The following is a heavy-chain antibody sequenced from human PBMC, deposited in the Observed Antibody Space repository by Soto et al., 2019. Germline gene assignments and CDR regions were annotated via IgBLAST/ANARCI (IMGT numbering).Heavy chain of an antibody. J-gene: IGHJ6*02. D-gene: IGHD6-13*01. CDR2: ISAYNGNT. CDR1: GYTFTSYG. CDR3: ARAEYSISWFSRSHYALEV. Sequence: GASVKVSCEASGYTFTSYGISWVRQAPGQGLEWMGWISAYNGNTNYAQKLQGRVTMTTDTSTSTAYMELRSLRSDDTAVYYCARAEYSISWFSRSHYALEVWGQATTLSVSS. V-gene: IGHV1-18*04.